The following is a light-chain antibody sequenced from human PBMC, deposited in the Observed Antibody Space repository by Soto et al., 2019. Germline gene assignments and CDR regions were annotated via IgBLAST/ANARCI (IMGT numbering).Light chain of an antibody. CDR2: GAS. CDR1: QSVSSSY. CDR3: QQYGSSPYT. J-gene: IGKJ2*01. V-gene: IGKV3-20*01. Sequence: EIVLTQSPDTLSLSPGERATLSCRTRQSVSSSYLAWYQHKPGQAPRLLIYGASSRATGIPDRFSGSGSGTDFTLTIDRLEPEDFAVYYCQQYGSSPYTFGPGTKLEIK.